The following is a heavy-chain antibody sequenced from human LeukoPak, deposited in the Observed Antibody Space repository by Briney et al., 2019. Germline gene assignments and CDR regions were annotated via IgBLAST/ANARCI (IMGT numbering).Heavy chain of an antibody. Sequence: GGSLRLSCAASGFTVSSNYMSWVRQAPGKGLEWVSVIYSGGSTYYADSVKGRFTISRGNSKNTLYLQMNSLRAEDTAVYYCARDALYGSGTQYYFDYWGQGTLVTVSS. V-gene: IGHV3-66*01. CDR3: ARDALYGSGTQYYFDY. J-gene: IGHJ4*02. D-gene: IGHD3-10*01. CDR1: GFTVSSNY. CDR2: IYSGGST.